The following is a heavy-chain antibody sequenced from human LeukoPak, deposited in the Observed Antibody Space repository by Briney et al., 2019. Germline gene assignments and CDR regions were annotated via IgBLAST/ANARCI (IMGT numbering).Heavy chain of an antibody. CDR2: INPNSGGT. Sequence: ASVKVSCKASGGTFSSYAISWVRQAPGQGLEWMGRINPNSGGTNYAQKFQERVTITRDMSTSTAYMELSSLRSEDTAVYYCAARPLYSSSWSPFDYWGQGTLVTVFS. V-gene: IGHV1-8*03. CDR3: AARPLYSSSWSPFDY. D-gene: IGHD6-13*01. CDR1: GGTFSSYA. J-gene: IGHJ4*02.